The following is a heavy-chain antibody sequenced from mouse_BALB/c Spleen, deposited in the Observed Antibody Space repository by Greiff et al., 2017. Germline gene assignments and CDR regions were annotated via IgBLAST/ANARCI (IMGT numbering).Heavy chain of an antibody. D-gene: IGHD2-4*01. CDR1: GYNFTSYW. Sequence: QVQLQQSGAELVRPGTSVKVSCKASGYNFTSYWINWVKLRPGQGLEWIGDIYPGSGSTNYNEKFKSKATLTVDTSSSTAYMQLSSLASEDSALYYCARYPMITGYWGQGTTLTVSS. CDR2: IYPGSGST. V-gene: IGHV1-55*01. J-gene: IGHJ2*01. CDR3: ARYPMITGY.